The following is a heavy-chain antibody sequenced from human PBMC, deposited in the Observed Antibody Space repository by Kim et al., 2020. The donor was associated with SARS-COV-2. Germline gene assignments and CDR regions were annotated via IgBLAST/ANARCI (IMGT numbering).Heavy chain of an antibody. CDR3: ARYCSSTSCRWFDP. CDR1: GGSISSGGYY. D-gene: IGHD2-2*01. Sequence: SETLSLTCTASGGSISSGGYYWSWIRQYPGKGLEWIGYIYYSGSTYYNPSLRSRVSISVDTSKNQFSLKLNSVTAADTAVYYCARYCSSTSCRWFDPWGQGTLVTVSS. CDR2: IYYSGST. V-gene: IGHV4-31*03. J-gene: IGHJ5*02.